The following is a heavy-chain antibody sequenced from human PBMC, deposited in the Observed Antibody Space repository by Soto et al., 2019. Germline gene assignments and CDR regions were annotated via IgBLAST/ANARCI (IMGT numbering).Heavy chain of an antibody. J-gene: IGHJ6*03. D-gene: IGHD3-10*01. CDR2: INAGNGNT. Sequence: ASVKVSCKASGYTFTSYAMHWVRQAPGQRLEWMGWINAGNGNTKYSQKFQGRVTITRDTSASTAYMELSSLRSEDTAVYYCARDTGSGSYADYYYYYMDVWGKGTTVTVSS. CDR3: ARDTGSGSYADYYYYYMDV. CDR1: GYTFTSYA. V-gene: IGHV1-3*01.